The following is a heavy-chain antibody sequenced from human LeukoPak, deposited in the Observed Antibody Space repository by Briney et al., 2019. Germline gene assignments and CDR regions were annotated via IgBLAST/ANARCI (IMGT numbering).Heavy chain of an antibody. CDR2: ISGSGGST. V-gene: IGHV3-23*01. J-gene: IGHJ5*02. Sequence: PGGSLRLSCAASGFTFSSYAMSWVRQAPGKGLEWVSAISGSGGSTYYADSVKGRFTISRDNSKNTLYLQMNSLRAEDTAVYYCAKETTYYDFWSGSPSNWFDPWGQGTLVTVSS. CDR1: GFTFSSYA. D-gene: IGHD3-3*01. CDR3: AKETTYYDFWSGSPSNWFDP.